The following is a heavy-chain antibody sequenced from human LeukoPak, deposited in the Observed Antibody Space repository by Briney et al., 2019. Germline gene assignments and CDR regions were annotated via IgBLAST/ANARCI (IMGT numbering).Heavy chain of an antibody. CDR2: INPDNGHT. J-gene: IGHJ6*02. CDR3: ATGYRPMDV. CDR1: GFTFTDYA. V-gene: IGHV1-3*01. Sequence: ASVKVSCKPSGFTFTDYAVHWVRQAPGQGLEWMGWINPDNGHTKYSQNFQGKFTITRDTSASTVYMEVTSLTSEDTAVYYCATGYRPMDVWGLGTTVTVSS. D-gene: IGHD1-14*01.